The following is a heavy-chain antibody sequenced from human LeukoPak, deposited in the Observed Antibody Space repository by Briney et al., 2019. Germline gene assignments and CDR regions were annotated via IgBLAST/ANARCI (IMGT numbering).Heavy chain of an antibody. CDR2: ISAYNGNT. Sequence: ASVKVSCKASGYTFTSYGISWVRQAPGQGLEWMGWISAYNGNTNYAQKLQGRVTMTTDTSTSTAYMELRGLRSDDTAVYYCARGPYCGGDCYPGFDYWGQGTLVTVSS. CDR3: ARGPYCGGDCYPGFDY. J-gene: IGHJ4*02. D-gene: IGHD2-21*02. CDR1: GYTFTSYG. V-gene: IGHV1-18*04.